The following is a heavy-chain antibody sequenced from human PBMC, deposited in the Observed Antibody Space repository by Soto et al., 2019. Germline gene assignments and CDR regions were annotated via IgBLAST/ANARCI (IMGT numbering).Heavy chain of an antibody. Sequence: HPGGSLRLSCAASGFTFSSYAMSWVRQAPGKGLEWVSAISGSGGSTYYADSVKGRFTISRDNSKNTLYLQMNSLRAEDTAVYYCAKDGAHYYDSSGYLDAFDIWGQGTMVTVSS. J-gene: IGHJ3*02. V-gene: IGHV3-23*01. D-gene: IGHD3-22*01. CDR2: ISGSGGST. CDR1: GFTFSSYA. CDR3: AKDGAHYYDSSGYLDAFDI.